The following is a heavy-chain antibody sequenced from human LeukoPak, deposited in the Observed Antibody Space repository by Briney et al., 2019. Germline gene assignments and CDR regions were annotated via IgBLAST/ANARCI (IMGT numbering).Heavy chain of an antibody. CDR2: ISSSSSYI. D-gene: IGHD3-3*01. Sequence: GGSLRLSCAASGFTFSSYSMNWVRQAPGKGLEWVSSISSSSSYIYYADSVKGRFTISRDNAKNSLYLRMNSLRAEDTAVYYCASHFPYNYDFWSGYGAFDIWGQGTMVTVSS. J-gene: IGHJ3*02. CDR1: GFTFSSYS. V-gene: IGHV3-21*01. CDR3: ASHFPYNYDFWSGYGAFDI.